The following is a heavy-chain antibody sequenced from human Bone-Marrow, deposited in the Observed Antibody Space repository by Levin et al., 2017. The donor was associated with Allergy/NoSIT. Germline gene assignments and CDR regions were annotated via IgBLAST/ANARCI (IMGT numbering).Heavy chain of an antibody. CDR1: GGSISSYY. V-gene: IGHV4-59*01. J-gene: IGHJ2*01. D-gene: IGHD6-13*01. CDR2: IYYSGST. Sequence: SETLSLTCTVSGGSISSYYWSWIRQPPGKGLEWIGYIYYSGSTNYNPSLKSRVTISVDTSKNQFSLKLSSVTAADTAVYYCARASSSWYYWYFDLWGRGTLVTVSS. CDR3: ARASSSWYYWYFDL.